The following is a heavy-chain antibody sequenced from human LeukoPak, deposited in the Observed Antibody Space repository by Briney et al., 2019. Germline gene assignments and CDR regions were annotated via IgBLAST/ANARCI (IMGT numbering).Heavy chain of an antibody. Sequence: KTSETLSLTCAVSGGSISSSNWWSWVRQPPGKGLEWIGEIYHSGSTYYNPSLKSRVTISVDTSKNQFSLKLSSVTAADTAVYYCARAYPTFLIAVAGTSELYFDYWGQGTLVTVSS. CDR1: GGSISSSNW. CDR3: ARAYPTFLIAVAGTSELYFDY. V-gene: IGHV4-4*02. D-gene: IGHD6-19*01. CDR2: IYHSGST. J-gene: IGHJ4*02.